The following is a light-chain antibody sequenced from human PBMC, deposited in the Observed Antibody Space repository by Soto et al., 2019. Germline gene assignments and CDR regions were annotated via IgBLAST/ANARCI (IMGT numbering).Light chain of an antibody. CDR1: RGIGKF. V-gene: IGKV1-27*01. CDR2: GAS. J-gene: IGKJ1*01. Sequence: NQMTQSPSSLSATVGDSVTITCRASRGIGKFLAWYQQRPGKVPKLLIYGASTLQTGVPSRFSGRGSVRDFTLTMCSLQPEDVATYYCQKYNRCSLTFGQGTKVELK. CDR3: QKYNRCSLT.